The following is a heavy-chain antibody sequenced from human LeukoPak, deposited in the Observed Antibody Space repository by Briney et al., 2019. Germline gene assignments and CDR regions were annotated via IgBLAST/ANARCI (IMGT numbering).Heavy chain of an antibody. D-gene: IGHD2-2*01. CDR3: ARRGYCSSTSCYGSWFDP. Sequence: SGGFLRFSCAASGFIFSSYWMSWVRQAPGKGLEWVANIKQDGSEKYYVDSVKGRFTISRDNAKNSLYLQMNSLRAEDTAVYYCARRGYCSSTSCYGSWFDPWGQGTLVTVSS. V-gene: IGHV3-7*03. J-gene: IGHJ5*02. CDR2: IKQDGSEK. CDR1: GFIFSSYW.